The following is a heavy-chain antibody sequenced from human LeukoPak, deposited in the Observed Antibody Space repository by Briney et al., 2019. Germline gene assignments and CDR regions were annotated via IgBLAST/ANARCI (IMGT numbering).Heavy chain of an antibody. D-gene: IGHD2-2*01. Sequence: GASAKVSCKASGYTFTGYYMHWVRQAPGQGLEWMGWINPNSGGTNYAQKFQGRVTMTRDTSISTAYMELSRLRSDDTAVYYCANLGYCSSTSCYYYYGMDVWGQGTTVTVSS. J-gene: IGHJ6*02. V-gene: IGHV1-2*02. CDR2: INPNSGGT. CDR1: GYTFTGYY. CDR3: ANLGYCSSTSCYYYYGMDV.